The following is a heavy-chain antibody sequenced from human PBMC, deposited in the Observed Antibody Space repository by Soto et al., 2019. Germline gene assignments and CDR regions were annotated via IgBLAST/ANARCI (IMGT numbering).Heavy chain of an antibody. CDR3: ARVRTPFKYYFDY. Sequence: EVQLLESGGGLVQPGGSLRLSCAASGFTFSSYWMSWVRQAPGQGLEWVANIKQDGSDKYYVDSVKGRFTISRDNAKNSLYLQMNSLRAEDTAVYYCARVRTPFKYYFDYWGQGTLVTVSS. CDR1: GFTFSSYW. J-gene: IGHJ4*02. CDR2: IKQDGSDK. V-gene: IGHV3-7*01.